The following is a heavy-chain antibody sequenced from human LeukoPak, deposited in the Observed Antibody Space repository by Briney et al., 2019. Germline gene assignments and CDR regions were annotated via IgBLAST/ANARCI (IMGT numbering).Heavy chain of an antibody. V-gene: IGHV1-69*04. Sequence: SVKVSCKASGGTFSSYAISWVRQAPGQGLEWMGRIIPILGIANYAQKFQGRVTITADKSTSTAYMELSSLRSEDTAVYYCARRSGGDSRYFDNWGQGTLVTVSS. D-gene: IGHD2-21*01. CDR2: IIPILGIA. J-gene: IGHJ4*02. CDR3: ARRSGGDSRYFDN. CDR1: GGTFSSYA.